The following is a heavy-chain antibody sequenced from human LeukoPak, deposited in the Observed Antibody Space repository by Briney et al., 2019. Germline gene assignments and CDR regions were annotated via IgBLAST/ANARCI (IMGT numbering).Heavy chain of an antibody. D-gene: IGHD3-22*01. CDR2: IYFSGST. J-gene: IGHJ4*02. Sequence: SETLSLTCTVSGGSISSGGCFWSWIRQHPGKGLEWIGYIYFSGSTSYTPSLKSRLTISVDTSKNQFSLRLSSVTAADTAVYYCARERYYFDSSGYYQGVYYFDFWGQGTLVTVSS. CDR3: ARERYYFDSSGYYQGVYYFDF. CDR1: GGSISSGGCF. V-gene: IGHV4-31*03.